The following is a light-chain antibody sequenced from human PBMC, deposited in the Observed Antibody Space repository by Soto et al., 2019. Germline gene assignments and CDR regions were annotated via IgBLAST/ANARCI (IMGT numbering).Light chain of an antibody. CDR1: SSDVGGYNY. Sequence: QSALTQPPSASGSPGQSVTISCTGTSSDVGGYNYVSWSQQHPGKAPKVMIYEVSNRPSGIPDRFSGSKSGNTASMTVSGLQAQDEADYYCSSYAGSSHLIFGGGTQLTVL. CDR2: EVS. V-gene: IGLV2-8*01. CDR3: SSYAGSSHLI. J-gene: IGLJ2*01.